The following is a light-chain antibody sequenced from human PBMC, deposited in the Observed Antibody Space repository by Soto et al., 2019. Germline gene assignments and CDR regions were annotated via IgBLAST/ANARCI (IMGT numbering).Light chain of an antibody. CDR1: SSDVGSYNR. Sequence: QSVLTQPPSVSGSPGQSVTISCTGTSSDVGSYNRVSWYHQPPGTAPKLMIYEVSNRPSGVPDRFSGSKSGNTASLTISGLQAEDEADYYCSSYTSSSTYVVFGGGTKLTVL. J-gene: IGLJ2*01. CDR2: EVS. V-gene: IGLV2-18*02. CDR3: SSYTSSSTYVV.